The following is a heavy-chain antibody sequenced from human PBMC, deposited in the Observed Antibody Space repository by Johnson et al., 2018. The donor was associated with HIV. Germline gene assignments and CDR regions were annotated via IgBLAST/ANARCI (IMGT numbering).Heavy chain of an antibody. J-gene: IGHJ3*02. D-gene: IGHD5/OR15-5a*01. CDR1: GFTVSSNY. CDR2: IYSGGST. CDR3: ARSSITVTDAFDI. V-gene: IGHV3-53*01. Sequence: VQLVESGGGLVQPGGSLRLSCAASGFTVSSNYMSWVRQAPGKGLEWVSVIYSGGSTYYADSVKGRFTISRDNSKNTLYVQMNSLRAEDTAVYYCARSSITVTDAFDIWGQGTMVTVSS.